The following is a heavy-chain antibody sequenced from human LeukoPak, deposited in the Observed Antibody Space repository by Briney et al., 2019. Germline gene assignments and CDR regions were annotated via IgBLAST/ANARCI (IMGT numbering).Heavy chain of an antibody. CDR1: GGSIITNNYY. CDR3: SRLDKFSKGLKYFQR. D-gene: IGHD2/OR15-2a*01. CDR2: LHSSGST. V-gene: IGHV4-39*01. Sequence: PSETLSLTCTVSGGSIITNNYYWGWIRQPPGKVLEWIGSLHSSGSTWYTPSLRSRVTISVDTSKNQFSLKLSSVTAADTAVYYLSRLDKFSKGLKYFQRWGQGKLVNGPS. J-gene: IGHJ1*01.